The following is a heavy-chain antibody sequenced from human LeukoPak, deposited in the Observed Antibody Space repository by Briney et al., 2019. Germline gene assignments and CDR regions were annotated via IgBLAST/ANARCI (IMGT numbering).Heavy chain of an antibody. CDR1: GFTFDDYA. Sequence: GGSLRLSCAASGFTFDDYAMHWVRQAPGKGLEGVSGISWNRGNIGYADSVKGRFTISRDNAKNSLYLQMNSLRAGDTALYYCAKDMIGYCSSTSCYSPFDYWGQGTLVTVSS. D-gene: IGHD2-2*03. CDR2: ISWNRGNI. CDR3: AKDMIGYCSSTSCYSPFDY. V-gene: IGHV3-9*01. J-gene: IGHJ4*02.